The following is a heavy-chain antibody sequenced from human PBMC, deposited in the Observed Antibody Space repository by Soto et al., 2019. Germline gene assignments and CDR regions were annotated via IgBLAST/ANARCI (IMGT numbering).Heavy chain of an antibody. J-gene: IGHJ4*02. CDR3: ARDRGDYGDTFDY. V-gene: IGHV4-28*03. CDR1: GYSISSSNW. CDR2: IYYSGTT. Sequence: SETLSLTCAVSGYSISSSNWWGWIRQPPGKGLEWIGYIYYSGTTYYNPSLKSRVTMSVDTSKNQFSLKLSSLTAADTAVYYCARDRGDYGDTFDYWGQGTLVTVSS. D-gene: IGHD4-17*01.